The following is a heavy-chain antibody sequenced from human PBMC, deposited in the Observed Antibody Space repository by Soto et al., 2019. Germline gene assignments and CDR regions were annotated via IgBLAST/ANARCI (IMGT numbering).Heavy chain of an antibody. CDR1: GFSFSSYA. CDR3: AILDSRTWYTGYYFDY. J-gene: IGHJ4*02. V-gene: IGHV3-23*01. Sequence: GGSLRLSCAASGFSFSSYAMNWVRQAPGKGLEWVSAFSDGGTNTYYTDSVKGRFTISRDNSKNTMFLQMNSLRAEDTAVYYCAILDSRTWYTGYYFDYWGQGNLVTVSS. CDR2: FSDGGTNT. D-gene: IGHD6-13*01.